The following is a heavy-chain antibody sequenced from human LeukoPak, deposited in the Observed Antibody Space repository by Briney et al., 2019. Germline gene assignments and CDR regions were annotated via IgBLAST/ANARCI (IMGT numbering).Heavy chain of an antibody. CDR1: GHTFTVYY. J-gene: IGHJ4*02. CDR2: INPNSGGT. Sequence: ASVTVSFKASGHTFTVYYMHWVRQAPGQGLEGMGWINPNSGGTNHAQKFQGRVSMTRDTSISTAYMELSRLRSDDTAVYYCAQSSGWDSLKYWGQGTLVTVSS. V-gene: IGHV1-2*02. CDR3: AQSSGWDSLKY. D-gene: IGHD6-19*01.